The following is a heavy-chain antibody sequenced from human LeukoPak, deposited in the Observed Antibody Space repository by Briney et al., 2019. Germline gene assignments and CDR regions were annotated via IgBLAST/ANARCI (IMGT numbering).Heavy chain of an antibody. D-gene: IGHD4-17*01. Sequence: GGSLRLSCAASGFTFSIYSMNWVRQAPGKGLEWVSYISSTSSFIYYADSVKGRFTISRDNAKNSLYLQMNSLRDEDTAVYYCARDLGSSTVTGHDYWGQGTPVTVSS. J-gene: IGHJ4*02. CDR2: ISSTSSFI. CDR3: ARDLGSSTVTGHDY. CDR1: GFTFSIYS. V-gene: IGHV3-48*02.